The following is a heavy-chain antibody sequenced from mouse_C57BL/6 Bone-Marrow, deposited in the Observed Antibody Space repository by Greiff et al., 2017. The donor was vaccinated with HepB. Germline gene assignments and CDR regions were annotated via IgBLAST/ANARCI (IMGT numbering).Heavy chain of an antibody. CDR1: GYTFTSYW. J-gene: IGHJ3*01. CDR3: ANYYYGNPWFAY. D-gene: IGHD2-1*01. Sequence: QVQLQQPGAELVRPGTSVKLSCKASGYTFTSYWMHWVKQRPGQGLEWIGVIDPSDSYTNYNQKFKGKATLTVDTSSSTAYMKLSSLTSEDSAVYYCANYYYGNPWFAYWGQGTLVTVSA. V-gene: IGHV1-59*01. CDR2: IDPSDSYT.